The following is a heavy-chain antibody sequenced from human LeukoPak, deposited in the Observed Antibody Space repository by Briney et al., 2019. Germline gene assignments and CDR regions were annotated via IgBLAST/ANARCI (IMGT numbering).Heavy chain of an antibody. CDR3: ARVASGSYDAFDI. CDR1: GGSLSSYY. Sequence: SETLSLTCTVSGGSLSSYYWSWIRQSPGRGLEWIGYIYYSGSTNYNPSLKSRVTISVDTSKNQFSLKLSSVTAADTAVYYCARVASGSYDAFDIWGQGTMVTVSS. J-gene: IGHJ3*02. CDR2: IYYSGST. D-gene: IGHD1-26*01. V-gene: IGHV4-59*01.